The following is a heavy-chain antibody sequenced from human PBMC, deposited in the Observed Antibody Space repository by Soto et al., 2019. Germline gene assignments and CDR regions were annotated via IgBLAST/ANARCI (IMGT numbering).Heavy chain of an antibody. CDR2: IHYDGET. Sequence: SETLSLTCSVSGISISRGGSYWGWIRQHAGKGLEWIGYIHYDGETFFNPSLESRLSISADTSKNQFSLKLISVTAADTAVYYCAREQYYYDSSGNGGTEFDCWGQGTLVTVSS. V-gene: IGHV4-31*03. J-gene: IGHJ4*02. CDR3: AREQYYYDSSGNGGTEFDC. CDR1: GISISRGGSY. D-gene: IGHD3-22*01.